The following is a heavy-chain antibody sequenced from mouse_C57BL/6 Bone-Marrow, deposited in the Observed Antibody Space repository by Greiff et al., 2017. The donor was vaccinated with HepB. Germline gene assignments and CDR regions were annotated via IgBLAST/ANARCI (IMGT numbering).Heavy chain of an antibody. J-gene: IGHJ3*01. CDR3: ASHEGAYGHGAY. CDR1: GFTFSSYG. V-gene: IGHV5-6*01. Sequence: EVKVVESGGDLVKPGGSLKLSCAASGFTFSSYGMSWVRQTPDKRLEWVATISSGGSYTYYPDSVKGRFTISRDNAKNTLYLQMSSLKSEDTAMYYCASHEGAYGHGAYWGQGTLVTVSA. D-gene: IGHD1-1*02. CDR2: ISSGGSYT.